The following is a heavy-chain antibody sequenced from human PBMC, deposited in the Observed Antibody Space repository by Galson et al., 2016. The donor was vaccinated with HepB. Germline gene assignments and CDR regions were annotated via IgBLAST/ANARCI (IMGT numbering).Heavy chain of an antibody. Sequence: SLRLSCAASGFTFSSYGMHWVRQAPGKGLEWVATISYDGNNKYYADSAKGRFTISRDNSKNTLHLQMNSLRAEDTAVYYCANEQTATNYYYYYGMDVWGQGTTVTVSS. J-gene: IGHJ6*02. CDR3: ANEQTATNYYYYYGMDV. V-gene: IGHV3-30*18. CDR2: ISYDGNNK. CDR1: GFTFSSYG.